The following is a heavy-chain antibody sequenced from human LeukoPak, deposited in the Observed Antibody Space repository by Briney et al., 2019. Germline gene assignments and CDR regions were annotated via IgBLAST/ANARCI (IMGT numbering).Heavy chain of an antibody. CDR2: INHSGGT. CDR1: GGSFSDYS. CDR3: ARDSSGWYPRD. V-gene: IGHV4-34*01. Sequence: SETLSLTCAVYGGSFSDYSWSWIRQPPGKGLEWIGEINHSGGTKHNPSLMSRVIMSVDTSKNQFSLKVRSVTAADTAVYYCARDSSGWYPRDWGQGTLVTVSS. D-gene: IGHD6-19*01. J-gene: IGHJ4*02.